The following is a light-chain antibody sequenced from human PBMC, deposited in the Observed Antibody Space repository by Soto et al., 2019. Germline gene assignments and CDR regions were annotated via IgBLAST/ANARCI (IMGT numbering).Light chain of an antibody. Sequence: IQLTQSPSSLSASVGDSVTITCRASQSISSYLNWYQQKPGKAPKLLMYLASNLEAGVPSRFSGGGSGTDFTFTISSLQPEDIATYYCQQFDDLPRTFGGGTKVDIK. CDR1: QSISSY. V-gene: IGKV1-33*01. CDR2: LAS. CDR3: QQFDDLPRT. J-gene: IGKJ4*01.